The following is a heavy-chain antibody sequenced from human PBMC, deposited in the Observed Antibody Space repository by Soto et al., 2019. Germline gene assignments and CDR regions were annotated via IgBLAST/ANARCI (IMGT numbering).Heavy chain of an antibody. CDR1: GGTFSSYA. Sequence: QVQLVQSGAEVKKPGSSVKVSCKAPGGTFSSYAISWVRQAPGQGLEWMGGIIPIFGTANYAQKFQGRVTLTADESTSTGYMELSSLRSEDTAVYYCARSQGGSSSLDIYYYYYYGMDVWGQGTTVTVSS. CDR3: ARSQGGSSSLDIYYYYYYGMDV. D-gene: IGHD2-15*01. CDR2: IIPIFGTA. J-gene: IGHJ6*02. V-gene: IGHV1-69*01.